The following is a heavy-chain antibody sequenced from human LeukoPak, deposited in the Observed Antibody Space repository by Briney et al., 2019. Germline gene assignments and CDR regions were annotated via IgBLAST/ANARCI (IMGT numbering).Heavy chain of an antibody. CDR1: GYTWTSYY. CDR3: ARQKGRMVRGVIHYYYYMDV. V-gene: IGHV1-46*01. Sequence: GASVKLSCKASGYTWTSYYMHWVRLAPGQGLEWMGIINPSGGSTSYAQKFQGRVTMTRDMSTSTVYMELSSLRSEDTAVYYCARQKGRMVRGVIHYYYYMDVWGKGTTVTVSS. D-gene: IGHD3-10*01. J-gene: IGHJ6*03. CDR2: INPSGGST.